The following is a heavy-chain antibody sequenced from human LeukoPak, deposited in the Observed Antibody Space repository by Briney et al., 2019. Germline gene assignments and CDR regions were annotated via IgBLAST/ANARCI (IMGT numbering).Heavy chain of an antibody. CDR2: IYHSGST. Sequence: SQTLSLTCAVSGGSISSGGYSWSWIRQPPGKGLEWIGYIYHSGSTYYNPSLKSRVTISVDRSKNQFSLKLGSVTAADTAVYYCARRCSGGSCYYYHGMDVWGKGTTVTVSS. D-gene: IGHD2-15*01. CDR1: GGSISSGGYS. J-gene: IGHJ6*04. CDR3: ARRCSGGSCYYYHGMDV. V-gene: IGHV4-30-2*01.